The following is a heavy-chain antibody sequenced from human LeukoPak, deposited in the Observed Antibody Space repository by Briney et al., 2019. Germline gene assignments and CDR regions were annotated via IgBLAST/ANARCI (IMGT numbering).Heavy chain of an antibody. J-gene: IGHJ4*02. V-gene: IGHV3-30*03. D-gene: IGHD2-21*01. CDR1: GFTFSSYG. CDR2: ISYDGSNK. Sequence: PGGSLRLSCAASGFTFSSYGMHWVRQAPGKGLEWVAVISYDGSNKYYADSVKGRFIISRDNARNSLYLQMNNLRAEDTAVYYCARPRGCGSARCNNFDYWGQGTLVTVSS. CDR3: ARPRGCGSARCNNFDY.